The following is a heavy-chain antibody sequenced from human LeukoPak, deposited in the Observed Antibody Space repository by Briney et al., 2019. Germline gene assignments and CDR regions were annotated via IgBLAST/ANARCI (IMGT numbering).Heavy chain of an antibody. CDR3: ARGPTYYDFWSAPGDY. CDR2: MNPNSGNT. V-gene: IGHV1-8*01. D-gene: IGHD3-3*01. CDR1: GYTFTSYD. Sequence: ASVKVSCKASGYTFTSYDINWVRQAPGQGLEWMGWMNPNSGNTGYAQKFQGRVTMTRNTSISTAYMELSSLRSEDTAVYYCARGPTYYDFWSAPGDYWGEGTLVTVSS. J-gene: IGHJ4*02.